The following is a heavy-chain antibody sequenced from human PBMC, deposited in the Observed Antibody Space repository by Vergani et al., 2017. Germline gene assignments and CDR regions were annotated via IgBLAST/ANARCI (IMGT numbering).Heavy chain of an antibody. V-gene: IGHV1-46*03. Sequence: QVQVVQSGAEVKKSGASVKVSCKTSGYTFSHYYMHWVRQAPGQGLEWMGIINPSGGHTNYAPEFQGRVTMTRDTSTSTVYMELSSLRSEDPAIYYCASGDYGILTGYRYWGQGTLVTVSA. CDR3: ASGDYGILTGYRY. D-gene: IGHD3-9*01. CDR1: GYTFSHYY. J-gene: IGHJ4*02. CDR2: INPSGGHT.